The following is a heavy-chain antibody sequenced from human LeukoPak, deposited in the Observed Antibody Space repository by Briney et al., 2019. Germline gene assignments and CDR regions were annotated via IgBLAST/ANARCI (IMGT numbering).Heavy chain of an antibody. D-gene: IGHD3-22*01. CDR3: AREGHDSSGFDAFDI. J-gene: IGHJ3*02. Sequence: SETLSLTCTVSGGSISSYYWSWIWQPPGKGLEWIGYIYYSGSTNYNPSLKSRVTISVDTSKNQFSLKLSSVTAADTAVYYCAREGHDSSGFDAFDIWGQGTMVTVSS. CDR2: IYYSGST. CDR1: GGSISSYY. V-gene: IGHV4-59*01.